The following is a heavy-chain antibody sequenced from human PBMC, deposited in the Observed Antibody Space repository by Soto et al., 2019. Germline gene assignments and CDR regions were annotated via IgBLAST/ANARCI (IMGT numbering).Heavy chain of an antibody. J-gene: IGHJ6*02. D-gene: IGHD5-12*01. CDR3: ARGGVATISLGYYYYGMDV. Sequence: KASETLSLTCAVYGGSFSGYYWSWIRQPPGKGLEWIGEINHSGSTNYNPSLKSRVTISVDTSKNQFSLKLSSVTAADTAVYYCARGGVATISLGYYYYGMDVWGQGTTVTVSS. V-gene: IGHV4-34*01. CDR1: GGSFSGYY. CDR2: INHSGST.